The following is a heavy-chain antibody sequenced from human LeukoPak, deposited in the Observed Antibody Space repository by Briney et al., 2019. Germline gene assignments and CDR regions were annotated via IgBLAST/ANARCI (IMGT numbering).Heavy chain of an antibody. CDR1: GFTFSSYG. Sequence: GGSLRLSCAASGFTFSSYGMHWVRQAPGKGLEWVAFIRYDGSNKYYADSVKGRFTISRDNSKNTLYLQMNSLRAEDTAVYYCARSGQWLVKERGNWFDPWGQGTLVTVSS. CDR2: IRYDGSNK. CDR3: ARSGQWLVKERGNWFDP. D-gene: IGHD6-19*01. J-gene: IGHJ5*02. V-gene: IGHV3-30*02.